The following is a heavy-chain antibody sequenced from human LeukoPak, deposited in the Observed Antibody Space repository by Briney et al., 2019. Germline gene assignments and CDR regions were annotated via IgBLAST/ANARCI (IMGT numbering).Heavy chain of an antibody. Sequence: GGSLRLSCAASGFTFSSYAMCWVRQAPGKGLEWVSTIISSGGATNYADSVKGRFTISRDKPKNALYLQMNSLRAEDTAVYYCAKDPVRYYRYLDVWGKGTTVTVSS. V-gene: IGHV3-23*01. CDR3: AKDPVRYYRYLDV. CDR2: IISSGGAT. CDR1: GFTFSSYA. J-gene: IGHJ6*03.